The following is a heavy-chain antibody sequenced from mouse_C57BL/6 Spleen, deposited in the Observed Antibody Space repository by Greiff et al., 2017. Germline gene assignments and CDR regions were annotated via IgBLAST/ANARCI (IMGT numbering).Heavy chain of an antibody. CDR2: IYPGDGDT. V-gene: IGHV1-80*01. CDR1: GYAFSSYW. D-gene: IGHD1-1*01. J-gene: IGHJ4*01. CDR3: NYYGSRGYAMDY. Sequence: QLQQSGAELVKPGASVKISCKASGYAFSSYWMNWVKQRPGKGLEWIGQIYPGDGDTNYNGKFKGKATLTADKSSSTAYMQLSSLTSEDSAVYFCNYYGSRGYAMDYWGQGTSVTVSS.